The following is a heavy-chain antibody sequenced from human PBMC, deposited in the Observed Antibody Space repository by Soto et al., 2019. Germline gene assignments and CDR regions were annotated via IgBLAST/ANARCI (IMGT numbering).Heavy chain of an antibody. V-gene: IGHV3-30*18. CDR1: GLTFSRAG. CDR3: AKDKGKRYFDY. D-gene: IGHD2-15*01. J-gene: IGHJ4*02. CDR2: TSDDGKTI. Sequence: GGSLRLSCAASGLTFSRAGMHWVRQAPGKGLEWVSLTSDDGKTIYYADSVKGRFTISRNNSNNTLYLQMNSLRVEDTAVYYCAKDKGKRYFDYWGQGILVTVS.